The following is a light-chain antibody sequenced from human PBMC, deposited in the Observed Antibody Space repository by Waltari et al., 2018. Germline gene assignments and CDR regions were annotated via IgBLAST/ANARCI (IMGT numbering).Light chain of an antibody. CDR2: KAS. J-gene: IGKJ3*01. CDR1: QSVARW. V-gene: IGKV1-5*03. Sequence: DIQMTQSPSTLSASVGDRVTITCRASQSVARWVAWYQQKTGKAPKLLNYKASTLESGVPSRFSGSGSGTEFTLSITSLQPDDFATYYCQQYNNNSPFAFGPGTRVDIK. CDR3: QQYNNNSPFA.